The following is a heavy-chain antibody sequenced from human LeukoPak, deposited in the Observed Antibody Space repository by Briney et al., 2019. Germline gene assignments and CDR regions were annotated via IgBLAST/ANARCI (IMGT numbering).Heavy chain of an antibody. CDR3: VKDSKSSGWYVPPNFDY. D-gene: IGHD6-19*01. V-gene: IGHV3-64D*09. CDR1: GFSFSTYA. CDR2: VSSNVYST. Sequence: PGRSLRLSCAASGFSFSTYAMHWVRQAPGKGLEYVSSVSSNVYSTHYADSVKGRFAISRDNSKNTLNLQMSSLRTEDTAVYYCVKDSKSSGWYVPPNFDYWGQGTLVTVSS. J-gene: IGHJ4*02.